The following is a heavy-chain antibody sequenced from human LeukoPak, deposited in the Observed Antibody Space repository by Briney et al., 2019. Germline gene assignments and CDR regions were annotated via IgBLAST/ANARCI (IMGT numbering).Heavy chain of an antibody. CDR1: GFTFSSYS. Sequence: GGSLRLSCAASGFTFSSYSMNWVRQAPGKGLEWVSYISSSSSTIYYADSVKGRFTISRDNAKNSLYLQMNSLRAEDTAVYYCARQGGVVIIALYYFDYWGQGTLVTVSS. D-gene: IGHD3-3*01. J-gene: IGHJ4*02. V-gene: IGHV3-48*04. CDR2: ISSSSSTI. CDR3: ARQGGVVIIALYYFDY.